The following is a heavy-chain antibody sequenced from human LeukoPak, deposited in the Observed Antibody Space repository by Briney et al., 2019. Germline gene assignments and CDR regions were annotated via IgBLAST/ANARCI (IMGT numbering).Heavy chain of an antibody. D-gene: IGHD2-21*01. J-gene: IGHJ4*02. CDR1: GFTFSDYY. CDR3: ARVQSSIVMSPIPTFDY. V-gene: IGHV3-11*06. Sequence: PVGSLRLSCAVSGFTFSDYYMSWIRQAPGKGLEWISSIRNSTSHIFYADSVKGRFFVSRDNAQNLLFLHMNSLRAEDTAIYYCARVQSSIVMSPIPTFDYWGQGNLVTVSS. CDR2: IRNSTSHI.